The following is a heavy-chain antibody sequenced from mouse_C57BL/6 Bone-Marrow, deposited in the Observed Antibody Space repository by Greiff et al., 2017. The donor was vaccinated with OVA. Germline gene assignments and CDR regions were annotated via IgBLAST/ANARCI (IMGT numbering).Heavy chain of an antibody. V-gene: IGHV1-82*01. J-gene: IGHJ1*03. Sequence: QVQLQQSGPELVKPGASVKISCKASGYAFSSSWMNWVKQRPGKGLEWIGRIYPGDGDTNYNGKFKGKATLTADKSSSTAYMQLSSLTSEDSAVYFCAIIYYGNHWYFDVWGTGTTVTVSS. CDR2: IYPGDGDT. CDR3: AIIYYGNHWYFDV. CDR1: GYAFSSSW. D-gene: IGHD2-1*01.